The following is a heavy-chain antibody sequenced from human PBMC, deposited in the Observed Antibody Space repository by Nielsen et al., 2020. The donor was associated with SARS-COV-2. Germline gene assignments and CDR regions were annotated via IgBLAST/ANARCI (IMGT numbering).Heavy chain of an antibody. V-gene: IGHV3-30*18. CDR2: ISYDGSNK. CDR1: GFTFSSYG. J-gene: IGHJ3*02. CDR3: AKDGGAFDI. Sequence: GESLKISCAASGFTFSSYGMHWVRQAPGKGLEWVAVISYDGSNKYYADSVKGRFTISRDNSKNTLYLQMNSLRAEDTAVYYCAKDGGAFDIWGQGTMVTVSS.